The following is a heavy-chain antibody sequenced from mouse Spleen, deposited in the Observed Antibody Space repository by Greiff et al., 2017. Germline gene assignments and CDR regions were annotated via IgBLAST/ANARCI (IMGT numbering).Heavy chain of an antibody. CDR1: GFTFSSYA. V-gene: IGHV5-9-4*01. Sequence: EVQVVESGGGLVKPGGSLKLSCAASGFTFSSYAMSWVRQSPEKRLEWVAEISSGGSYTYYPDTVTGRFTISRDNAKNTLYLEMSSLTSEDSAVYYCTIELRGYFDYWGQGTTLTVSS. D-gene: IGHD1-1*01. CDR2: ISSGGSYT. CDR3: TIELRGYFDY. J-gene: IGHJ2*01.